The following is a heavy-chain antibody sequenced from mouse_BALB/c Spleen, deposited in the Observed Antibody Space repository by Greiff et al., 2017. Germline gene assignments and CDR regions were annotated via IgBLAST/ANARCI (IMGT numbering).Heavy chain of an antibody. Sequence: VQLQQSGPELVKPGASVKISCKASGYSFTGYYMHWVKQSHVKSLEWIGRINPYNGATSYNQNFKDKASLTVDKSSSTAYMELHSLTSEDSAVYYCARDGNYWYFDVWGAGTTVTVSS. CDR1: GYSFTGYY. CDR3: ARDGNYWYFDV. CDR2: INPYNGAT. D-gene: IGHD2-1*01. V-gene: IGHV1-31*01. J-gene: IGHJ1*01.